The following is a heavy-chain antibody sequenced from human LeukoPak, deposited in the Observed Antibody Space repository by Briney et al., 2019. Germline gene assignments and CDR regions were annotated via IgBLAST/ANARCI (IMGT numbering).Heavy chain of an antibody. D-gene: IGHD6-19*01. CDR2: IIPIFGTA. Sequence: SVKVSCKASGGTFSSYAISWVRQAPGQGPEWMGGIIPIFGTANYAQKFQGRVTITTDESTSTAYMELSSLRSEDTAVYYCARELTLQQWLVPGAFDIWGQGTMVTVSS. CDR1: GGTFSSYA. CDR3: ARELTLQQWLVPGAFDI. V-gene: IGHV1-69*05. J-gene: IGHJ3*02.